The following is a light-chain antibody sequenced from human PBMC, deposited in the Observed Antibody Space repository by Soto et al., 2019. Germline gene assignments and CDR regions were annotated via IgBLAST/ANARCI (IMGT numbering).Light chain of an antibody. Sequence: EIVMTQSPATAPVSPGERVTLSCRASQSVSIDLAWYQQKPGQAPRLLTYGASTRATDIPPSFTGSGSGTEFTLTISSLQSEDIAVYYCQQYNKWPQTFGQGTKVDIK. V-gene: IGKV3-15*01. CDR1: QSVSID. J-gene: IGKJ1*01. CDR2: GAS. CDR3: QQYNKWPQT.